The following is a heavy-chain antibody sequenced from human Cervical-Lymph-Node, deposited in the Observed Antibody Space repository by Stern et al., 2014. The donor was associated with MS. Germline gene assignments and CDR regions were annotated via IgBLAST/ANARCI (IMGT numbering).Heavy chain of an antibody. V-gene: IGHV4-59*01. CDR3: ARGTVEYYDSSGYYYGHFDS. J-gene: IGHJ4*02. Sequence: MQLVESGPGLVKSSETLSLTCTVSGGSISNYYWTWIRQAPGKGLEFIGNINYSGSTNFHPSLQSRVTISVDTSKRQFSLNLSSVTAADTAVYFCARGTVEYYDSSGYYYGHFDSWGQGTLVTVSS. CDR2: INYSGST. CDR1: GGSISNYY. D-gene: IGHD3-22*01.